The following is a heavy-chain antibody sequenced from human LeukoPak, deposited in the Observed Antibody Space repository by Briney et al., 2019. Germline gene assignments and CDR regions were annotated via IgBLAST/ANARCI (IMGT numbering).Heavy chain of an antibody. CDR3: ATVYSSSPLRPMDV. V-gene: IGHV3-33*01. J-gene: IGHJ6*02. CDR2: IWYDGSNK. Sequence: PGGSLRLSCAASGFTFSSYGMHWVRQAPGKGLEWVAVIWYDGSNKYYADSVKGRFTISRDNSKNTLYLQMNSLRAEDTAVYYCATVYSSSPLRPMDVWGQGTTVTVSS. CDR1: GFTFSSYG. D-gene: IGHD2-2*01.